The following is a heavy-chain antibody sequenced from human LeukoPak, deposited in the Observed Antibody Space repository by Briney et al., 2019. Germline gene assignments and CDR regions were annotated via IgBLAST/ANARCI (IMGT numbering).Heavy chain of an antibody. Sequence: PSETLSLTCTVSGGSISSSSYYWGWIRQPPGKGLEWIGSIYYTGSTYYNPSLKSRVTISVDTSKNQFSLKLNPVTAADMAVYYCARPVERELRGGAFHIWGQGTMVTVSS. CDR1: GGSISSSSYY. J-gene: IGHJ3*02. CDR3: ARPVERELRGGAFHI. CDR2: IYYTGST. V-gene: IGHV4-39*01. D-gene: IGHD3-10*01.